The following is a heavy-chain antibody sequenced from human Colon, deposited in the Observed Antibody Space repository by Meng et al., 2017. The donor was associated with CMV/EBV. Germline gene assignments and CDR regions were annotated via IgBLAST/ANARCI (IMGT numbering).Heavy chain of an antibody. CDR3: ASEKSRYSSSLRAFDI. D-gene: IGHD6-13*01. CDR2: IYYSGST. Sequence: GSLRLSCTVSGGSISSSSYYWGWIRQPPGKGLEWIGSIYYSGSTYYNPSLKSRVTISVDTSKNQFSLKLSSVTAADTAVYYCASEKSRYSSSLRAFDIWGQGTMVTVS. J-gene: IGHJ3*02. CDR1: GGSISSSSYY. V-gene: IGHV4-39*01.